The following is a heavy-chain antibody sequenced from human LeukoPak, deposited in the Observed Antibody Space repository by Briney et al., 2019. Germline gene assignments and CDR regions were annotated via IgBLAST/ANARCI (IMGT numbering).Heavy chain of an antibody. V-gene: IGHV3-74*03. CDR3: ARDLDFGGYSNFDY. D-gene: IGHD4-23*01. Sequence: GGSLRLSCAASGFTFSRYWIHWVRQAPGKGLVWVSRIKSDGSSIMYADSVKGRFTISRDNAKSTLYLQMNSLRAEDTAVYYCARDLDFGGYSNFDYWGQGTLVTVSS. CDR2: IKSDGSSI. J-gene: IGHJ4*02. CDR1: GFTFSRYW.